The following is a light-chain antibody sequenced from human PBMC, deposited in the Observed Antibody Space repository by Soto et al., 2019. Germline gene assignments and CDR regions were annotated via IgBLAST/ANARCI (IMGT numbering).Light chain of an antibody. CDR3: HKYNHAPT. J-gene: IGKJ4*01. V-gene: IGKV1-27*01. CDR1: QAISSY. CDR2: ATS. Sequence: DIQLTQSPSSLSASVGDRVTITCRASQAISSYLAWYQQKPGKVPELLIYATSTLQSGAPSRFSGSGSGTDSTLTSSSLQPEDVATYYCHKYNHAPTFGGGTKVEIK.